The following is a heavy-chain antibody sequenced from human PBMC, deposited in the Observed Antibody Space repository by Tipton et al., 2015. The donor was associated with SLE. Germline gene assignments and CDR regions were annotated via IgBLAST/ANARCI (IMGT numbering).Heavy chain of an antibody. CDR1: GGSIKNHY. Sequence: TLSLTCAVYGGSIKNHYWSWIRQAPGMGLEWIGYIYYSGGTNYNPSLKSRVTMSVDTSKNQFSLKLTSLTAADTALYYCARNKAVAGTVIEYWGPGTLVTVSS. D-gene: IGHD6-19*01. V-gene: IGHV4-59*11. CDR2: IYYSGGT. CDR3: ARNKAVAGTVIEY. J-gene: IGHJ4*02.